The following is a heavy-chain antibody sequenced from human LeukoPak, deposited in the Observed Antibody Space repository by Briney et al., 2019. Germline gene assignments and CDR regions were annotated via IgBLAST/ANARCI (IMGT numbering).Heavy chain of an antibody. CDR2: IIPIFGTA. D-gene: IGHD7-27*01. J-gene: IGHJ3*02. V-gene: IGHV1-69*06. CDR3: ARGTGANGDAFDI. CDR1: GGTFSSYA. Sequence: SVKVSCKASGGTFSSYAISWVRQAPGQGLEWMGGIIPIFGTANYAQKFQGRVTITADKSTSTAYMELSSLRSEDTAVYYCARGTGANGDAFDIWGQETMVTASS.